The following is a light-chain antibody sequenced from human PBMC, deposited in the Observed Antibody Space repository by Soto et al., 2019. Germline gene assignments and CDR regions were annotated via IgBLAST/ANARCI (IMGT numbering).Light chain of an antibody. CDR1: QSISNN. V-gene: IGKV1-39*01. Sequence: DIQMTQSPSSLSASVGDRVTITCRASQSISNNLNWYQQKPGKAPRLLIYAASSLQSGVPSRFSGSGSGTDFTLVIISLQPDDFTTYYCQQSYRTPLTFGGGTKVEIK. CDR3: QQSYRTPLT. J-gene: IGKJ4*01. CDR2: AAS.